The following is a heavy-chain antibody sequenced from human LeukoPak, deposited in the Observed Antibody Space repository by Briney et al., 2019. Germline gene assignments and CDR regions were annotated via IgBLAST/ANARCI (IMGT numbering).Heavy chain of an antibody. CDR3: ARLFMRRDGYNAKRNYFDY. J-gene: IGHJ4*02. Sequence: KPSETLSLACAVYGGSFSGYYWSWIRQPPGKGLEWIGEINHSGSTNYNPSLKSRVTISVDTSKNQFSLKLSSVTAADTAVYYCARLFMRRDGYNAKRNYFDYWGQGTLVTVSS. CDR2: INHSGST. D-gene: IGHD5-24*01. V-gene: IGHV4-34*01. CDR1: GGSFSGYY.